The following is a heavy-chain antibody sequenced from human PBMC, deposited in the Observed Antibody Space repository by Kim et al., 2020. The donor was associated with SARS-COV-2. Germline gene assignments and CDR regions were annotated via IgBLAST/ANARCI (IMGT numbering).Heavy chain of an antibody. D-gene: IGHD6-6*01. CDR1: GYTFTGYY. Sequence: ASVKVSCKASGYTFTGYYMHWVRQAPGQGLEWMGWINPNSGGTNYAQKFQGRVTMTRDTSISTAYMELSRLRSDDTAVYYCASGPNIAARPLDYFDYWGQGTLVTVSS. V-gene: IGHV1-2*02. CDR3: ASGPNIAARPLDYFDY. CDR2: INPNSGGT. J-gene: IGHJ4*02.